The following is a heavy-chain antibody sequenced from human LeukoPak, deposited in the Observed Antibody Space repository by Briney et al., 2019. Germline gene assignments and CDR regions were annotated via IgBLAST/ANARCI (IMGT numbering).Heavy chain of an antibody. D-gene: IGHD3-16*01. J-gene: IGHJ4*02. Sequence: SGTLSLTCAVSGGSISSSNWWSWVRQPPGKGLEWIGEIYHSGSTNYNPSLKSRITISVDTSKNQFSLKLSSVTAADTAVYYCARHYVFVYGGSSFDYWGQGTLVTVSS. CDR2: IYHSGST. V-gene: IGHV4-4*02. CDR3: ARHYVFVYGGSSFDY. CDR1: GGSISSSNW.